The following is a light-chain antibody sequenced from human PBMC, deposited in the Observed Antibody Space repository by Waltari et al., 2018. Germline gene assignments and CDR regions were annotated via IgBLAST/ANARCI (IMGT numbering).Light chain of an antibody. J-gene: IGLJ3*02. CDR1: SSDIGAGLH. CDR3: QSYDNSLRAWV. V-gene: IGLV1-40*01. Sequence: QSVLTQPPSVSGAPGQILTISCTGSSSDIGAGLHVHWYQQLPGTAPKLLIYATNKRPSGVPDRFSASRSGASASLAIAGLQAEDEADYYCQSYDNSLRAWVFGGGTKLTVL. CDR2: ATN.